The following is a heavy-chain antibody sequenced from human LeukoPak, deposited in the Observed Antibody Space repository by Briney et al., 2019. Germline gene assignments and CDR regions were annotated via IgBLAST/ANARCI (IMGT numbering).Heavy chain of an antibody. D-gene: IGHD3-10*01. CDR3: TTTMVRGVNLDFDY. CDR2: ISGSGGST. V-gene: IGHV3-23*01. J-gene: IGHJ4*02. CDR1: GFTFSSYA. Sequence: GGSLRLSCAASGFTFSSYAMSWVRQAPGKGLEWVSAISGSGGSTYFADSVKGRFTISRDNSKNTLYLQMNSLKTEDTAVYYCTTTMVRGVNLDFDYWGQGTLVTVSS.